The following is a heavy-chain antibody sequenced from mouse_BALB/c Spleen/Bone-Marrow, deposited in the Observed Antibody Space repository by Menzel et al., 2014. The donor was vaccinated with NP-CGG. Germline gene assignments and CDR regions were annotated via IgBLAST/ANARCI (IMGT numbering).Heavy chain of an antibody. D-gene: IGHD1-2*01. V-gene: IGHV1-9*01. CDR3: ARGGYYGPRFAF. CDR2: ILPGSASN. J-gene: IGHJ3*01. CDR1: GYTFSSYW. Sequence: VQLQQSGAELMKPGASVKISCKATGYTFSSYWLEWVKQGPGHGLEWIGEILPGSASNNYNEKFKGKATFAADTSSNTAYMQLSSLTSEDSAVYYCARGGYYGPRFAFWGQGTLVTVSA.